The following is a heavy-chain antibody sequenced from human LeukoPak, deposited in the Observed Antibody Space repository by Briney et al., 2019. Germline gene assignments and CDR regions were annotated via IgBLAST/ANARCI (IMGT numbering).Heavy chain of an antibody. CDR1: GYIFTSYY. CDR2: INPSGGNT. D-gene: IGHD5-18*01. V-gene: IGHV1-46*01. CDR3: ARALPHRRLMDTTMEQQWFDP. Sequence: ASVKVSCKASGYIFTSYYMHWVRQAPGQGLEWMGIINPSGGNTNYAQKFQGRVTMTRDMSTSTVYMEVSSLRSEDTAVYYCARALPHRRLMDTTMEQQWFDPWGQGTLVTVSS. J-gene: IGHJ5*02.